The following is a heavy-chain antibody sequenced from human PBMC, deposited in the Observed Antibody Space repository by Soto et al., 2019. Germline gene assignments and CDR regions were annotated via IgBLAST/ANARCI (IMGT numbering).Heavy chain of an antibody. Sequence: QVQLQESGPGLVKPSESLSLTCTVSDGSVSSGSYYWSWIRQPPGKGLEWIGYIYSSGSTLYNPSLNSRVTISVDTSMNQFSLKVSSLTAADTAVYYCARDSVAFFDSWGQGTLVTVSS. CDR3: ARDSVAFFDS. CDR1: DGSVSSGSYY. D-gene: IGHD2-15*01. CDR2: IYSSGST. J-gene: IGHJ4*02. V-gene: IGHV4-61*01.